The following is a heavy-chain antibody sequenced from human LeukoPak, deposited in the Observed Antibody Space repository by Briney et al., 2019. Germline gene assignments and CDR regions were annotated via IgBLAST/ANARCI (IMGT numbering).Heavy chain of an antibody. J-gene: IGHJ4*02. CDR2: ISSSGNTI. D-gene: IGHD6-6*01. CDR3: ARDAAPYSSFPDY. V-gene: IGHV3-11*04. Sequence: GGSLRLSCAASGFTFSDYYMSWIRQAPGKGLEWVSYISSSGNTIYYADSVKGRFTISRDNAKNSLYLQMNSLRAEDTAVYYCARDAAPYSSFPDYWGQGTLVTVSS. CDR1: GFTFSDYY.